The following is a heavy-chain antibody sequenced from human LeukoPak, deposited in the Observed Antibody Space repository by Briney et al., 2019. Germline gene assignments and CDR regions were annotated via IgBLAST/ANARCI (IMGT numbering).Heavy chain of an antibody. Sequence: SVTVSCKASGFTFTSTAVQWVRQARGQRLEWIGWIPVGSGNTNYAQMFQERVTLTWDVSTSTAYMVLSSLRSEDTAIYYCASDPPYTSSSAWWGQGTLVTVSS. V-gene: IGHV1-58*01. CDR1: GFTFTSTA. J-gene: IGHJ4*02. CDR2: IPVGSGNT. D-gene: IGHD2-2*01. CDR3: ASDPPYTSSSAW.